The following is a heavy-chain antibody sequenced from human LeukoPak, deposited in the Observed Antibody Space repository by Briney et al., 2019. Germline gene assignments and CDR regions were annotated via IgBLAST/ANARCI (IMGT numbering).Heavy chain of an antibody. CDR3: AREQWLYSSDDFDY. J-gene: IGHJ4*02. V-gene: IGHV3-23*01. D-gene: IGHD6-19*01. Sequence: GGSLRLFCAASGFPFNKHGMSWVRHAPGKGLEWVSGIIGGDGRIYCAHCVKGRFTICGDNAKNSLFLQMNSLRAEDTAVYYCAREQWLYSSDDFDYWGQGTLVTVSS. CDR1: GFPFNKHG. CDR2: IIGGDGRI.